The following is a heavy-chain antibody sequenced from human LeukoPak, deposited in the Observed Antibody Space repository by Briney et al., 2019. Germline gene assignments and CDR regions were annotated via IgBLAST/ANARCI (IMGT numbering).Heavy chain of an antibody. CDR3: TTDVGSGWNGFNN. Sequence: PGGSLRLSCATSGISFSNAWMSWVRQDPGEGLEWVGRIKRTADGGTTDYAAPVIGRFTISRDDSKNTLYLLMNSLKTEDTAVYYCTTDVGSGWNGFNNWGQGTLVTVSS. CDR2: IKRTADGGTT. J-gene: IGHJ4*02. V-gene: IGHV3-15*01. CDR1: GISFSNAW. D-gene: IGHD6-19*01.